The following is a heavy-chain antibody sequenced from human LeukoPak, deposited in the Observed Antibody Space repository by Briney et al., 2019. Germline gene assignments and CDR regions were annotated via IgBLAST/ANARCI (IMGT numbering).Heavy chain of an antibody. V-gene: IGHV4-61*02. CDR1: GGSISSGSYY. Sequence: SETLSLTCTVSGGSISSGSYYWSWIRQPAGKGLEWIGRIYTSGSTNYNPSLKSRVTISVDTSKNQFSLKLSSVTAADTAVYYCASGAADQYQLLYGAFDIWGQGTMVTVSS. J-gene: IGHJ3*02. CDR3: ASGAADQYQLLYGAFDI. CDR2: IYTSGST. D-gene: IGHD2-2*02.